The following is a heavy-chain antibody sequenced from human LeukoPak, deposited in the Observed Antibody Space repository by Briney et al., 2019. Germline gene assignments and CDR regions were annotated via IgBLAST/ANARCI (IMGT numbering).Heavy chain of an antibody. CDR3: ARDDHIDYGGSGYYYYYMDV. V-gene: IGHV1-69*13. Sequence: SVKVSCKASGGTFSSYAISWVRQAPGQGLEWMGGIIPIFGTANYAQRFQGRVTITADESTSTAYMELSSLRSEDTAVYYCARDDHIDYGGSGYYYYYMDVWGKGTTVTVSS. CDR2: IIPIFGTA. J-gene: IGHJ6*03. D-gene: IGHD4-23*01. CDR1: GGTFSSYA.